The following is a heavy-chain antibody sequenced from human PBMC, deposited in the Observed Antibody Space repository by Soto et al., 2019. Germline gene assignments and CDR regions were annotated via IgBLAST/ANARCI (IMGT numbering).Heavy chain of an antibody. J-gene: IGHJ4*02. CDR3: ARDDDSGGYFVDY. V-gene: IGHV1-46*01. CDR2: INPTDGTT. Sequence: ASVKVSCKASGYTFTSFYMHWVRQAPGQGLERMGIINPTDGTTTYAQKLQDRVTMTTDTSTSTVYMELSSLRSEDTALYYCARDDDSGGYFVDYWGQGTLVTVSS. CDR1: GYTFTSFY. D-gene: IGHD1-26*01.